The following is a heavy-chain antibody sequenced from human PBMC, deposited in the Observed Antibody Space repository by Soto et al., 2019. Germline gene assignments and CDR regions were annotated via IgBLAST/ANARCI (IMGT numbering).Heavy chain of an antibody. CDR1: GYSFTSYW. Sequence: PGESLKISCKGSGYSFTSYWIGWVRQMPGKGLEWMGIIYPGDSDTRYSPSFQGQVIISADKSISTAYLQWSSLKASDTAMYYCARQFADYGDYVEAFDIWGQGTMVTVSS. CDR3: ARQFADYGDYVEAFDI. CDR2: IYPGDSDT. V-gene: IGHV5-51*01. D-gene: IGHD4-17*01. J-gene: IGHJ3*02.